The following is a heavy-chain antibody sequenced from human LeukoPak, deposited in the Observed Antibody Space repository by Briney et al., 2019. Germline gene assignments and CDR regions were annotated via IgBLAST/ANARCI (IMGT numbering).Heavy chain of an antibody. V-gene: IGHV1-3*01. Sequence: ASVKVSCKASGGTFSSYAISWVRQAPGQRLEWMGWINAGSGKTKYSQKFQGRVTISRDTSASTAYMELSSLTSEDTAVYYCARGPEAGDTSGWYYFDSWGQGTLVTVSS. CDR2: INAGSGKT. J-gene: IGHJ4*02. CDR3: ARGPEAGDTSGWYYFDS. CDR1: GGTFSSYA. D-gene: IGHD6-19*01.